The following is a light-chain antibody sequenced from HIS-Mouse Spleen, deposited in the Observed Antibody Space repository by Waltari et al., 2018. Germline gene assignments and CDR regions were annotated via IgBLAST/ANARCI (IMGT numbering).Light chain of an antibody. J-gene: IGLJ2*01. Sequence: QSVLTQPPSVSGAPGQRVTIPCTGRRSNIGAGDDVNWYHQLPGTAPKLLIYGNSNRPSGGPDRFSGSRSGTSASLAITGLQAEDEADYYCQSYDSSLSGVVFGGGTKLTVL. CDR1: RSNIGAGDD. CDR2: GNS. CDR3: QSYDSSLSGVV. V-gene: IGLV1-40*01.